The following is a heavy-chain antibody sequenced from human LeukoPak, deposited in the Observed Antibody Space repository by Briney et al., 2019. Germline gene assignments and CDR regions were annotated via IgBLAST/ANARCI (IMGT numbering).Heavy chain of an antibody. D-gene: IGHD6-13*01. Sequence: ASVKVSCKASGYTFTSYGISWVRQAPGQGLEWMGWIGTYNGNTNYAQKFQGRVTITRNTSISTAYMELSSLRSEDTAVYYCARGDLAAAGLDYWGQGTLVTVSS. V-gene: IGHV1-18*01. J-gene: IGHJ4*02. CDR1: GYTFTSYG. CDR3: ARGDLAAAGLDY. CDR2: IGTYNGNT.